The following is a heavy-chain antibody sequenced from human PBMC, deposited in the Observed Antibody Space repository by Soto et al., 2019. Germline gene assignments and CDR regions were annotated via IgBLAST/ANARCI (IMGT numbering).Heavy chain of an antibody. CDR3: ARDLYYYGNRDYYYYYMDV. CDR1: GYTFTSYG. D-gene: IGHD3-10*01. CDR2: ISAYNGNT. J-gene: IGHJ6*03. V-gene: IGHV1-18*01. Sequence: GASVKVSCKASGYTFTSYGISWVRQAPGQGLEWMGWISAYNGNTNYAQKLQGRVTMTTDTSTSTAYMELRSLRSDDTAVYYCARDLYYYGNRDYYYYYMDVWGKGTTVTSP.